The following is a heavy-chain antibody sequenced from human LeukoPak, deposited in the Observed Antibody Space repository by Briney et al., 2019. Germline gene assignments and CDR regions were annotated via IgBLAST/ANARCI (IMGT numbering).Heavy chain of an antibody. V-gene: IGHV1-24*01. CDR1: RYTLTELS. CDR3: ATGSGSGILRIAHWYFDL. J-gene: IGHJ2*01. D-gene: IGHD3-10*01. CDR2: FDPEDGET. Sequence: ASVKVSCKVSRYTLTELSMHWVRQAPGKGLEWMGGFDPEDGETIYAQKFQGRVTMTEDTSTDTAYMELSSLRSEDTAVYYCATGSGSGILRIAHWYFDLWGRGTLVTVSS.